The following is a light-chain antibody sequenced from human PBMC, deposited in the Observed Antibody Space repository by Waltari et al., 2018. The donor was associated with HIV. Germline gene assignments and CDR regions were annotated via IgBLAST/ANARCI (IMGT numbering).Light chain of an antibody. CDR3: AAWDDNLNGWV. J-gene: IGLJ3*02. V-gene: IGLV1-44*01. CDR1: RSNIASNT. CDR2: SNN. Sequence: QSVLTQPPSASGTPGQRFTISCSGSRSNIASNTVTWYQQPPGTAPKPLIYSNNQRPSGVPDRFSGSKSGTSASLAISGLQSEDEADYYCAAWDDNLNGWVFGGGTKLTVL.